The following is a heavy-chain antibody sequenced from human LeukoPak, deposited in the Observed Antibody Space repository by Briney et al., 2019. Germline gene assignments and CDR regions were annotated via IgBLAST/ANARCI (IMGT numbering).Heavy chain of an antibody. CDR1: GYTFTSYY. CDR2: INPSGGST. J-gene: IGHJ4*02. V-gene: IGHV1-46*01. CDR3: ARAYVSSGYYLGYYFDY. Sequence: EASVKVSCKASGYTFTSYYMHWVRQAPGQGLEWMGIINPSGGSTSYAQKFQGRVTMTRDTSTSTVYMELSSLRSEDTAVYYCARAYVSSGYYLGYYFDYWGQGTLVTVSS. D-gene: IGHD3-22*01.